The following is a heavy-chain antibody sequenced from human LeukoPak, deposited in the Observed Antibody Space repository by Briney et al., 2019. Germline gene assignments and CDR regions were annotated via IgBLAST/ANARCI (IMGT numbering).Heavy chain of an antibody. D-gene: IGHD3-9*01. CDR2: IIPIFGTA. CDR1: GGTFSSYA. CDR3: ARDHLRYFDWLARGNWFDP. V-gene: IGHV1-69*06. Sequence: ASVKVSCKASGGTFSSYAISWVRQAPGQGLEWMGGIIPIFGTANYAQKFQGRVTITADKSTSTAYMELSSLRSEDTAVYYCARDHLRYFDWLARGNWFDPWGQGTLVTVSS. J-gene: IGHJ5*02.